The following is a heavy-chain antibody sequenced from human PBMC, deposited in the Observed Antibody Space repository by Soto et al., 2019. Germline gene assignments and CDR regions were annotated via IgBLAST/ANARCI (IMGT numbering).Heavy chain of an antibody. D-gene: IGHD3-22*01. V-gene: IGHV3-23*01. Sequence: GSLRLSCAASEFTFSSYAMNWVRQAPGKGLEWVSVISGGGGTTYYADSVKGRFRISRDNSKNTLYLQMNSLRVEDTAVYYCAKGKVAYDNSGLQYFYYFPMKVWGQGTTVTVSS. CDR2: ISGGGGTT. CDR3: AKGKVAYDNSGLQYFYYFPMKV. J-gene: IGHJ6*02. CDR1: EFTFSSYA.